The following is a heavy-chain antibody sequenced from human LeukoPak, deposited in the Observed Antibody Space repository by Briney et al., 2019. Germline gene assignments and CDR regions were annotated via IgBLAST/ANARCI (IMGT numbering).Heavy chain of an antibody. CDR2: ISGDGGST. J-gene: IGHJ6*02. D-gene: IGHD3-10*01. Sequence: GGSLRLSCAASGFTFDDYAMHWVRQAPGKGLEWVSLISGDGGSTYYADSVKGRFTISRDNSKNSLYLQMNSLRTEDTALYYCARLLKGGNYYGSGSYYNYYYCGMDVWGQGTTVTVSS. V-gene: IGHV3-43*02. CDR1: GFTFDDYA. CDR3: ARLLKGGNYYGSGSYYNYYYCGMDV.